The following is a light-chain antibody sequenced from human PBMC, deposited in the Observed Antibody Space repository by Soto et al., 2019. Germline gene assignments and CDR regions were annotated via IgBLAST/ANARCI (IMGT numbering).Light chain of an antibody. CDR2: GAS. CDR3: QQYFEWPPMT. CDR1: ETVATN. Sequence: EVVMTQSPATLSFSPGERATLSCRASETVATNLAWYQQKPGQAPRLLISGASTRAAGISDRFRGSGSGTEFTLTISSLRSEDSAIYYCQQYFEWPPMTFGQGTK. V-gene: IGKV3-15*01. J-gene: IGKJ1*01.